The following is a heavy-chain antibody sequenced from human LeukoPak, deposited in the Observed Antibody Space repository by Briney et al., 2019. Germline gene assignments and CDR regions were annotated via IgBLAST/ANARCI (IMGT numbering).Heavy chain of an antibody. CDR2: ISGSGDNT. CDR3: AKMKGHPLPKYYMDV. Sequence: PGGSLRLSCAASGFTFSGFAMSWVRRTPGKGLEWVSGISGSGDNTLYADSVKGRFTISRDNSKNTLYLEMNGLRAEDTAIYYCAKMKGHPLPKYYMDVWGQGTTVTV. CDR1: GFTFSGFA. J-gene: IGHJ6*03. V-gene: IGHV3-23*01.